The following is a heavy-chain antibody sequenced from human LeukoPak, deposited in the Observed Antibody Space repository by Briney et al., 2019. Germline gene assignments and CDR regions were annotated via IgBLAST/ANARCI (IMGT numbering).Heavy chain of an antibody. CDR2: INPNSGGT. CDR1: GYTFTGYY. Sequence: ASVKVSCKASGYTFTGYYMHWVQQAPGQGLEWMGWINPNSGGTNYALKFQGRVTMTRDTSISTAYMELSRLRSDDTAVYYCASAWADSSGHDYWGQGILVTVSS. J-gene: IGHJ4*02. CDR3: ASAWADSSGHDY. D-gene: IGHD3-22*01. V-gene: IGHV1-2*02.